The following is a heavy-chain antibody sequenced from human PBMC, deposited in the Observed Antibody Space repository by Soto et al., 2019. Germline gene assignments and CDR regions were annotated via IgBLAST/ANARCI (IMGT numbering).Heavy chain of an antibody. CDR3: ARGGAGVTENWFDP. V-gene: IGHV4-34*02. CDR2: INHSGST. J-gene: IGHJ5*02. D-gene: IGHD3-10*01. Sequence: QVQLQQWGAGLLKPSETLSLTCAVYGGSFSDYYWTWIRQPPGKGLEWIGEINHSGSTNYNPSLKSRVTLSVDTSKNQCSLKLSSVTAADAAVYYCARGGAGVTENWFDPWGQGTLVTVSS. CDR1: GGSFSDYY.